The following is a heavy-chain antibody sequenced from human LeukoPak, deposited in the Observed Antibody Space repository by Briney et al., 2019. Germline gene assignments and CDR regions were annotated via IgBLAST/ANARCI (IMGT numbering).Heavy chain of an antibody. D-gene: IGHD3-3*01. CDR1: GGSISSGGYS. CDR2: IYHSGST. J-gene: IGHJ4*02. CDR3: ARGHWYYDFWSGYYQTSHFDY. Sequence: PSQTLSLTCAVSGGSISSGGYSWSWIRQPPGKGLEWIGYIYHSGSTYYNPSLKSRVTISVDRSKNQFSLKLSSVTAADTAVYYCARGHWYYDFWSGYYQTSHFDYWGQGTLVTVSS. V-gene: IGHV4-30-2*01.